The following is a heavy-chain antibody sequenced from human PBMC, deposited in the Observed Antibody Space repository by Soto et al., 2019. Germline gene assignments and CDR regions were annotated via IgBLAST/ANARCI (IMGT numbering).Heavy chain of an antibody. Sequence: GGSLRLSCAASGFTFSSYAMSWVRQAPGKGLEWVSAISGSGGSTYYADSVKGRFTISRDNSKNTLYLQMSSLRAEDTAVYYCAKDVPSPAYYYDSSGENAFDIWGQGTMVTVSS. J-gene: IGHJ3*02. V-gene: IGHV3-23*01. CDR1: GFTFSSYA. CDR2: ISGSGGST. CDR3: AKDVPSPAYYYDSSGENAFDI. D-gene: IGHD3-22*01.